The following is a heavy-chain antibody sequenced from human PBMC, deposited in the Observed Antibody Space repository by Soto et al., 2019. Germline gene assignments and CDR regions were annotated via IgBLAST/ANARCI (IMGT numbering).Heavy chain of an antibody. Sequence: QVQLVQSGAEVKKPGASVKVSCKASGYTFTNYGINWVRQAPGQGLEWMGWISAYNGNTNYAQKLQGRVTMTTDTSTSTPYMELRSLRSDDTAVYYCARVWVGTTFAYYYGMDVWGQGTTVTVSS. CDR1: GYTFTNYG. J-gene: IGHJ6*02. CDR3: ARVWVGTTFAYYYGMDV. V-gene: IGHV1-18*01. CDR2: ISAYNGNT. D-gene: IGHD1-26*01.